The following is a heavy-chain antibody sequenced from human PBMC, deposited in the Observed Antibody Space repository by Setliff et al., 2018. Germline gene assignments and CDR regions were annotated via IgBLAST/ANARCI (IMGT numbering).Heavy chain of an antibody. CDR1: GYTFTNYG. J-gene: IGHJ6*03. CDR3: AREGRRYYDSSGYYYDPYYYYYMDV. Sequence: ASVKVSCKASGYTFTNYGISWVRQAPGQGLEWMGWISAYNDNTNYAQKVQGRVTMTTDTSTSTAYMELRSLTSDDTAAYYCAREGRRYYDSSGYYYDPYYYYYMDVWGKGTTVTVSS. D-gene: IGHD3-22*01. CDR2: ISAYNDNT. V-gene: IGHV1-18*01.